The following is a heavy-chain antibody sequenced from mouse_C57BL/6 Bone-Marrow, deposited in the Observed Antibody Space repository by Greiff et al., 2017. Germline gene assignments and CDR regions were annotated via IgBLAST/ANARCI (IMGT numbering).Heavy chain of an antibody. CDR1: GYSFTGYY. V-gene: IGHV1-31*01. Sequence: VQLQQSGPELVKPGASVKISCKASGYSFTGYYMHWVKQSHGNILDWIGYIYPYNGVSSYNQKFKGKATVTVDKSSSTAYMELRSLTSEDYAVYYCVSYYFVSSEFACWGPDTLVTVSA. D-gene: IGHD1-1*01. CDR3: VSYYFVSSEFAC. CDR2: IYPYNGVS. J-gene: IGHJ3*01.